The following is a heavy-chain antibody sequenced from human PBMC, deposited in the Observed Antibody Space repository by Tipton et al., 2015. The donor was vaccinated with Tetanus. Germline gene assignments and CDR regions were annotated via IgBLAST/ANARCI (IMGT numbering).Heavy chain of an antibody. V-gene: IGHV3-72*01. CDR1: GFTFSDHY. J-gene: IGHJ4*02. CDR3: ARWFGAHFDY. CDR2: TRNKANSYTT. D-gene: IGHD3-10*01. Sequence: SLRLSCAASGFTFSDHYMDWVRQAPGKGLEWVGRTRNKANSYTTEYAASVKGRFTISRDDSKNSLYLQMNSLKTEDTAVYYCARWFGAHFDYWGQGTLVTVSS.